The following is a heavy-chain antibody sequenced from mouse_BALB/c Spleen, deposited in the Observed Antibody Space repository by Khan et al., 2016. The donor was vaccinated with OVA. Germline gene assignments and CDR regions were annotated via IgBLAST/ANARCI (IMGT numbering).Heavy chain of an antibody. V-gene: IGHV1S137*01. D-gene: IGHD1-1*02. CDR1: GYTFTDFT. CDR3: TRVAGGSRFAY. J-gene: IGHJ3*01. Sequence: QVQLKQSGAELVRPGVSVKISCKGSGYTFTDFTIHWVKQSHALSLEWIGVISTYYGDVTYNQKFKGKATMTVDKSSSTTYMELARLTSEDSAIYYCTRVAGGSRFAYWGQGTLVTVSA. CDR2: ISTYYGDV.